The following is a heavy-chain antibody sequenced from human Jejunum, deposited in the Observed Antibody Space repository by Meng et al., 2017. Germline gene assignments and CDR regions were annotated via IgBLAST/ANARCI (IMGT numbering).Heavy chain of an antibody. D-gene: IGHD3-10*01. J-gene: IGHJ3*02. CDR2: LYYSEST. Sequence: SETLSLTCTVSGGSISSSTYYWGWIRQPPGKGLEWIGSLYYSESTYYNPSLKSRVTISVDTSNNQFSLKLSSVTAADTAMYYCARGPNYGLGSYGALDIWGQGTMVTVSS. CDR1: GGSISSSTYY. CDR3: ARGPNYGLGSYGALDI. V-gene: IGHV4-39*07.